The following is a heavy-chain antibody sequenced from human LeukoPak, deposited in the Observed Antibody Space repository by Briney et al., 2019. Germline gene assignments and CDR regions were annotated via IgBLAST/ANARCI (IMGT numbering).Heavy chain of an antibody. D-gene: IGHD3-16*01. CDR1: GYTFTSYD. V-gene: IGHV1-8*03. Sequence: GASVKVSCKASGYTFTSYDINWVRQATGQGLEWMGWMNPNSGDTGYAQNFQGRVSITRNTSISTAYMEVTSLRSEDTAVYYCAREWGDYWGQGTLVTVSS. CDR3: AREWGDY. J-gene: IGHJ4*02. CDR2: MNPNSGDT.